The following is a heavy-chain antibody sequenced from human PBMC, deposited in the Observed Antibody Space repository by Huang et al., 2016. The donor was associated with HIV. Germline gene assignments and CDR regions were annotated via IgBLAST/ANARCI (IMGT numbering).Heavy chain of an antibody. CDR1: GFTFSSYG. CDR3: AKGPMGGDSSSSGYAY. D-gene: IGHD6-13*01. Sequence: QVQLVESGGGVVQPGRSLRLSCAASGFTFSSYGMHWVRQAPGKGVEWVAVISYDGSNKYYADSVKGRFTISRDNSKNTLYLQMNSLRAEDTAVYYCAKGPMGGDSSSSGYAYWGQGTLVTVSS. J-gene: IGHJ4*02. V-gene: IGHV3-30*18. CDR2: ISYDGSNK.